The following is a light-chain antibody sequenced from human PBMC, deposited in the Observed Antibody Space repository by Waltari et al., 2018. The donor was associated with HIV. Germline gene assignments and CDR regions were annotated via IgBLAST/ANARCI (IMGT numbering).Light chain of an antibody. CDR2: GSS. CDR3: QQAVSWT. CDR1: EGITSW. J-gene: IGKJ1*01. V-gene: IGKV1-12*01. Sequence: DIQMTQSPSSVSASVGDRVTITCRASEGITSWLAWYQQRPGQAPTLLIYGSSNLQSGVPSRFRGSGYGTEFTLTIDSLQPEDAATYFCQQAVSWTFGQGTKVDIK.